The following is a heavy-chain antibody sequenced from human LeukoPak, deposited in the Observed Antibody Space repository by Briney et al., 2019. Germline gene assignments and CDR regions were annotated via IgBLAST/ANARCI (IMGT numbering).Heavy chain of an antibody. CDR3: ARLTGYSSESWFDP. V-gene: IGHV4-59*01. CDR2: IYYSGST. CDR1: GGSINSYY. Sequence: SETLSLACTVSGGSINSYYWSWIRQPPGKGLEWIGYIYYSGSTNYNPSLKSRVTISVHTSKNQFSLKLSSVTAADTAVYYCARLTGYSSESWFDPWGQGTLVTVSS. J-gene: IGHJ5*02. D-gene: IGHD3-9*01.